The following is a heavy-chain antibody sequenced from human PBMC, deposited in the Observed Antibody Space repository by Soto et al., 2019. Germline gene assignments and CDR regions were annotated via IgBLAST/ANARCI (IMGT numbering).Heavy chain of an antibody. Sequence: GGSLRLSCAASGFTFSSYGMHWVRQAPGKGLGWVAVISYDGSNKYYADSVKGRFTISRDNSKNTLYLQMNSLRAEDTAVYYCAKAVVVTAQDYYYGMDVWGQGTTVTVSS. V-gene: IGHV3-30*18. D-gene: IGHD2-21*02. CDR2: ISYDGSNK. CDR1: GFTFSSYG. J-gene: IGHJ6*02. CDR3: AKAVVVTAQDYYYGMDV.